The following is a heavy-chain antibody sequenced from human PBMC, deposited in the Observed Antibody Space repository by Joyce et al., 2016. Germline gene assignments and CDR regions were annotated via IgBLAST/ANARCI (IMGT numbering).Heavy chain of an antibody. D-gene: IGHD3-16*01. CDR3: AKRYDYVDY. CDR2: IANDGNKK. Sequence: QVQLVESGGGVVQPGRSLRLSFAASGFTFSNYGMHWVRQDPGKGLEWVAVIANDGNKKYYADSVKGRFTISRDNSKNTLYLQMNSLRAEDTAVYYCAKRYDYVDYWGQGTLVTVSS. CDR1: GFTFSNYG. J-gene: IGHJ4*02. V-gene: IGHV3-30*18.